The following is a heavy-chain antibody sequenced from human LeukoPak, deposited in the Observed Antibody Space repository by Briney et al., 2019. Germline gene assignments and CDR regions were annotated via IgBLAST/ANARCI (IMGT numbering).Heavy chain of an antibody. Sequence: SETLSLTCTVSGGSISSYYWSWIRQPAGRGLEWIGRIYTSGSTNYNPSLKSRVTMSVDTSKNQFSLKLSSVTAADTAVYYCARGKESRYYYDGSGYVFDYWGQGTLVTISS. CDR2: IYTSGST. D-gene: IGHD3-22*01. CDR3: ARGKESRYYYDGSGYVFDY. V-gene: IGHV4-4*07. J-gene: IGHJ4*02. CDR1: GGSISSYY.